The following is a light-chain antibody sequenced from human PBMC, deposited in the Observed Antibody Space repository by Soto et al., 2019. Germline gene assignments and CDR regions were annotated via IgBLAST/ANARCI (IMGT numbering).Light chain of an antibody. V-gene: IGLV2-18*01. CDR3: SLYTSDSTYV. J-gene: IGLJ1*01. CDR2: EVS. CDR1: SSDFGSYNR. Sequence: QSALTQPPSVSGSPGQSVTISCTGTSSDFGSYNRVSGYQRPPGTGPKLMIYEVSNRPSGVPDRFSGSKSGNTASLTISGLQAEDEAEYYCSLYTSDSTYVFGTGTKVTAL.